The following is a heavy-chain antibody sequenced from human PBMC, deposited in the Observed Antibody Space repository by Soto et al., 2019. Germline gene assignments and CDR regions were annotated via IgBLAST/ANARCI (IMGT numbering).Heavy chain of an antibody. V-gene: IGHV5-51*01. CDR3: ARPRGGTMVRDQLYRVY. CDR1: KYNFVIYW. CDR2: MHPGEDDT. D-gene: IGHD3-10*01. Sequence: VESRTVSRTCIKYNFVIYWIGWVLQTPGKGLEWVAIMHPGEDDTIYSPSFQGQVTISADRSIRATFLHWTSVKASDTAMYYCARPRGGTMVRDQLYRVYWGQG. J-gene: IGHJ4*02.